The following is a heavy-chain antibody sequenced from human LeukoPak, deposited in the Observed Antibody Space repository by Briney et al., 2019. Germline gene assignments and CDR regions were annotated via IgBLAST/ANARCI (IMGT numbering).Heavy chain of an antibody. V-gene: IGHV3-73*01. D-gene: IGHD3-22*01. Sequence: GRSLRLSCAASGFTFSGSAMHWVRQASGKGLEWVGRIRSKANSYATAYAASVKGRFTISRDDSKNTAYLQINSLKTEDTAVYYCTLPGDSSGYPFDYWGQGTLVTVSS. CDR3: TLPGDSSGYPFDY. CDR1: GFTFSGSA. CDR2: IRSKANSYAT. J-gene: IGHJ4*02.